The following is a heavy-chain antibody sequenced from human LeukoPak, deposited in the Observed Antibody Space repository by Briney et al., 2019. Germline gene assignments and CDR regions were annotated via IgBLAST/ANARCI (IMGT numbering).Heavy chain of an antibody. V-gene: IGHV3-33*01. D-gene: IGHD3-9*01. CDR1: GFTFSSYG. CDR2: IWYDGSNK. CDR3: AREYVLRYFDF. Sequence: GGSLRLSCAASGFTFSSYGMHWVRQAPGKGLEWVAVIWYDGSNKYYADSVKGRFAISRDNSKNTLYLQMNSLRAEDTAVYYCAREYVLRYFDFWGQGTLVTVSS. J-gene: IGHJ4*02.